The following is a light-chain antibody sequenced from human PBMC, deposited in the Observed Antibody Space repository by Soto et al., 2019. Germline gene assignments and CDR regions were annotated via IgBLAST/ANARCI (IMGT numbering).Light chain of an antibody. Sequence: QSVLTQPPSVSGAPGQRVTISCSGSSSNIGLGYTVHWYQQLPGTAPKLLIYGNSNRPSGVPDRFSGSKSGTSASLAITGLQTEDEADYYCQSYDSSLSGLVFGTGTKVTVL. J-gene: IGLJ1*01. CDR1: SSNIGLGYT. V-gene: IGLV1-40*01. CDR2: GNS. CDR3: QSYDSSLSGLV.